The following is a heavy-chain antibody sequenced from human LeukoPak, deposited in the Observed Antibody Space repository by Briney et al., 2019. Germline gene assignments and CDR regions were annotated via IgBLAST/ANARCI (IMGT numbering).Heavy chain of an antibody. V-gene: IGHV3-7*03. J-gene: IGHJ4*02. CDR1: GFIFSSYW. Sequence: QSGGSLRLSCAASGFIFSSYWMSWVRQAPGKGLEWVANIKQDGSEKYYVDSVKGRFTISRDNAKNSLYLQMNSLRAEDTAVYYCARDSGIAAAGRDYWGQGTLVTVSS. CDR3: ARDSGIAAAGRDY. D-gene: IGHD6-13*01. CDR2: IKQDGSEK.